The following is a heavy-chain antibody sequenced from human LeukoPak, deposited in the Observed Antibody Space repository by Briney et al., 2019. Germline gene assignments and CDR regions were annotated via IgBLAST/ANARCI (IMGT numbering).Heavy chain of an antibody. V-gene: IGHV3-33*06. D-gene: IGHD4-17*01. CDR2: IWYDGSNK. CDR1: GFTFSSYG. J-gene: IGHJ4*02. Sequence: PGGSLRLSCAASGFTFSSYGMHWVRQAPGKGLGWVAVIWYDGSNKYYADSVKGRFTISRDNSKNTLYLQMNSLRAEDTAVYYCAKGGTHDYGDYFDYLGQGTLVTVSS. CDR3: AKGGTHDYGDYFDY.